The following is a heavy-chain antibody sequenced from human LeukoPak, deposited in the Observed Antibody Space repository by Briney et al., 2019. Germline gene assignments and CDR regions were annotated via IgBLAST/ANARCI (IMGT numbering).Heavy chain of an antibody. Sequence: SVTPSCKASGYTFTGYYMHWVRQAPGQGLEWMGWINPNSGGTNYAQKFQGRVIMTRDTCISTAYMELSRLRSDDTAVYYCARSTDYYYYYRDVWGKGTTVTVSS. D-gene: IGHD2-2*01. CDR1: GYTFTGYY. J-gene: IGHJ6*03. V-gene: IGHV1-2*02. CDR2: INPNSGGT. CDR3: ARSTDYYYYYRDV.